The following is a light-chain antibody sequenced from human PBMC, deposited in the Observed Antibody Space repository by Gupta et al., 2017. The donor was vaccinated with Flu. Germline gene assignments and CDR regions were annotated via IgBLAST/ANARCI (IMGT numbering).Light chain of an antibody. J-gene: IGLJ2*01. Sequence: IGIFRFVSWYQQHPGKAPKLIICKVNQRPSGVSDRFSGSKSDNTASLTISGLQAEDEAYYHCCSYAGGATWIFGGGTKLTVL. CDR2: KVN. V-gene: IGLV2-23*02. CDR3: CSYAGGATWI. CDR1: IGIFRF.